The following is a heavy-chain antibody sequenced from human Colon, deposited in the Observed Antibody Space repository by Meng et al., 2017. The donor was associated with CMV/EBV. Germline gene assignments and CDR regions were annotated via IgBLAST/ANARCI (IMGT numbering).Heavy chain of an antibody. CDR2: VHWSGNFT. CDR3: AKEGSYYRVSYAYFDY. D-gene: IGHD1-26*01. V-gene: IGHV3-20*04. Sequence: GESLKISCAASGFTFDDHGMSWVRQVPGKGLEWVSGVHWSGNFTSYADSVKGRFTISRDNTKNSLYLQMNSLRAEDTAVYYCAKEGSYYRVSYAYFDYWGQGTLVTVSS. J-gene: IGHJ4*02. CDR1: GFTFDDHG.